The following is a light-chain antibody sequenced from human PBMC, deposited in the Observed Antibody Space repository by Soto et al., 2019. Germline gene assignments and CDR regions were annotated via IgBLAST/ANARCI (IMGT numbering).Light chain of an antibody. V-gene: IGKV3-15*01. CDR3: QQYDDWQT. CDR1: QSVSRN. Sequence: EIVLTQSPATLSLSPGERATLSCKASQSVSRNLAWYQQNHGQAPSLLIYATSTTATGIPDRFSGSASGTEFTLTISSLQSEDFAVYYCQQYDDWQTFGQGTKVDIK. CDR2: ATS. J-gene: IGKJ1*01.